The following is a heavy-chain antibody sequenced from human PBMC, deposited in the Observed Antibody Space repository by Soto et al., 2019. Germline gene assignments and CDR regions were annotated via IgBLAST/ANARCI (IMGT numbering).Heavy chain of an antibody. V-gene: IGHV5-10-1*01. Sequence: ESLNIFFRGSGYSFTSYWISLVRQMPGKGLEWMGSIDPSDSYTNYSPSFQGHVTISADKSISTAYLQWSSLKASDTAMYYCARYYYDSSGYYLLGDYYYGMDVWGQGTTVTVSS. CDR1: GYSFTSYW. CDR2: IDPSDSYT. D-gene: IGHD3-22*01. J-gene: IGHJ6*02. CDR3: ARYYYDSSGYYLLGDYYYGMDV.